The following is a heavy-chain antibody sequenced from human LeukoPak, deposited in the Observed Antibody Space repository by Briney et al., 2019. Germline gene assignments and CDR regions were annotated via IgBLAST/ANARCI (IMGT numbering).Heavy chain of an antibody. CDR1: GYTFTSYY. CDR2: INPSGGST. J-gene: IGHJ4*02. Sequence: ASVKVSCKASGYTFTSYYMHWVRQAPGQGLEWMGLINPSGGSTSYAQKFQGRVTMTRDTSTSTVYMELSSLRSEDTAVYYCARDEERVRYYDYVWGSYLHWGQGTLVTVSS. CDR3: ARDEERVRYYDYVWGSYLH. D-gene: IGHD3-16*02. V-gene: IGHV1-46*01.